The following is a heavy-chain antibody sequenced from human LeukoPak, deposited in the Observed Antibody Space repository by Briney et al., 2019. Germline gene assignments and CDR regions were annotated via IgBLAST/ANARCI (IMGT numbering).Heavy chain of an antibody. CDR2: INHSGST. J-gene: IGHJ4*02. CDR3: ARAAHLASNDGGGYYTAFDY. Sequence: PSETLSLTCAVYGGSFSGYYWSWIRQPPGKGLEWIGEINHSGSTNSNPSLMGRVTISVDTSKNQFSLKLNSLTAADTAVYYCARAAHLASNDGGGYYTAFDYWGLGNLVTVSS. D-gene: IGHD3-22*01. V-gene: IGHV4-34*01. CDR1: GGSFSGYY.